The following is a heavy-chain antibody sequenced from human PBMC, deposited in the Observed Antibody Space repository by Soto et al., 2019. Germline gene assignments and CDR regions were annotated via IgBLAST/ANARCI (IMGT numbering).Heavy chain of an antibody. CDR1: GFTFSSYG. D-gene: IGHD4-17*01. Sequence: QVQLVESGGGVVQPGRSLRLSCAASGFTFSSYGMHWVRQAPGKGLEWVAVISYDGSNKYYADSVKGRFTISRDNSKNTLYLQMNSLSAEDTAVYYCAKDQGGGDDYGDYHFDYWGQGTLVTVSS. CDR2: ISYDGSNK. J-gene: IGHJ4*02. V-gene: IGHV3-30*18. CDR3: AKDQGGGDDYGDYHFDY.